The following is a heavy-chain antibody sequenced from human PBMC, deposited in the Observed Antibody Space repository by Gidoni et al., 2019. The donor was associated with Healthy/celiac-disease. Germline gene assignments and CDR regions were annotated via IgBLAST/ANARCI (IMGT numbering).Heavy chain of an antibody. V-gene: IGHV4-38-2*02. CDR3: ASALIVGATTAAFDI. J-gene: IGHJ3*02. D-gene: IGHD1-26*01. Sequence: QVQLQESGPGLVKPSETLSLPCTVSGSSISSGYYWGWIRQPPGKGLEWIGSIYHSGSTYYNPSLKSRVTISVDTSKNQFSLKLSSVTAADTAVYYCASALIVGATTAAFDIWGQGTMVTVSS. CDR1: GSSISSGYY. CDR2: IYHSGST.